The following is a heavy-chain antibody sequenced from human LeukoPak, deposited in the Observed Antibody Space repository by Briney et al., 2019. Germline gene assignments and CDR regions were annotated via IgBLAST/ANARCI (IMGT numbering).Heavy chain of an antibody. CDR1: GFAFTDYD. Sequence: PGGSLRLSCAASGFAFTDYDMHWVRQATGGGLEWVSSIGKAGDTYYADSVKGRFTISGESSNNHFYLQMNSLRAGDTAVYFCASLGDSIYWGQGTMVTVSS. J-gene: IGHJ4*02. CDR2: IGKAGDT. V-gene: IGHV3-13*01. D-gene: IGHD1-26*01. CDR3: ASLGDSIY.